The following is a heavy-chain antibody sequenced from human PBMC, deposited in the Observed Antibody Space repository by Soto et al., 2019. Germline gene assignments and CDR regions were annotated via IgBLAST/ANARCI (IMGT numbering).Heavy chain of an antibody. CDR3: ARRSSSWYFDY. D-gene: IGHD6-13*01. Sequence: EVELLESWGGLVQPGGSLRLSCAASGFTFSSYAMNWVRQAPGKGLEWVSVISGSDGSTYYADSVKGRFTISRDNSKNTLNLQMNSLRAEDTAVYYCARRSSSWYFDYWGQGTQVTVSS. CDR2: ISGSDGST. J-gene: IGHJ4*02. V-gene: IGHV3-23*01. CDR1: GFTFSSYA.